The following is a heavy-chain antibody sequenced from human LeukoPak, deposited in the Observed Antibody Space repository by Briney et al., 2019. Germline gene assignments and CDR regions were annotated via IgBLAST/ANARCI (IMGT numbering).Heavy chain of an antibody. CDR2: INPNSGGT. CDR3: ARGRSSSSWYGGWFDP. CDR1: GYTFTGYY. J-gene: IGHJ5*02. Sequence: VASVTVSCKASGYTFTGYYMHWVRQAPGQGLEWMGRINPNSGGTNYAQKFQGRVTMTRDTSISTAYMELSRLRSDDTAVYYCARGRSSSSWYGGWFDPWGQGTLVTVSS. D-gene: IGHD6-13*01. V-gene: IGHV1-2*06.